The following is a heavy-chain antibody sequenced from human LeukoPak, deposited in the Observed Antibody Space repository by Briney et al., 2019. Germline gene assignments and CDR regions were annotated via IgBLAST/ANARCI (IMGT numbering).Heavy chain of an antibody. V-gene: IGHV3-53*01. CDR3: AKVGQPWSIWDYFDY. CDR1: GFTVSSNY. Sequence: QPGGSLRLSCAASGFTVSSNYMSWVRQAPGKGLEWVSVIYSGGSTYYADSVKGRFTISRDNSKNTLYLQMNGLRAGDTAVYYCAKVGQPWSIWDYFDYWGQGTLVTVSS. D-gene: IGHD3-16*01. J-gene: IGHJ4*02. CDR2: IYSGGST.